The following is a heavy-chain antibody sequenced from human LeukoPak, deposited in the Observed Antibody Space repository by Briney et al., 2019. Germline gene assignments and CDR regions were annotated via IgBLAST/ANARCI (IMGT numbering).Heavy chain of an antibody. V-gene: IGHV1-2*02. D-gene: IGHD5-12*01. CDR1: GYTLTGYY. Sequence: GASVKVSCKASGYTLTGYYIHWVRQVPGQGLEWVGWINPNSGGTSYAQKFQGRVTMTRDTSISTAYMELSRLRSDDTAVYYCARDGDAGVATIAALWSFYDIWGQGTMVTVSS. CDR3: ARDGDAGVATIAALWSFYDI. CDR2: INPNSGGT. J-gene: IGHJ3*02.